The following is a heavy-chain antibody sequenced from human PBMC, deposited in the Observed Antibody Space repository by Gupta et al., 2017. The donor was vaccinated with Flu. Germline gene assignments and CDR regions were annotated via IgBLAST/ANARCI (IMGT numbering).Heavy chain of an antibody. CDR3: AHREYCRDGSCYPNWVDP. V-gene: IGHV2-5*01. Sequence: RSSGVAVGWIRQPPGKALEWLALIYGNDDKAYSPSLKSRRTITKDTSKNQVVLTRTNMDPVDTATEYWAHREYCRDGSCYPNWVDPGGQGTLGTVSS. J-gene: IGHJ5*01. D-gene: IGHD2-15*01. CDR1: RSSGVA. CDR2: IYGNDDK.